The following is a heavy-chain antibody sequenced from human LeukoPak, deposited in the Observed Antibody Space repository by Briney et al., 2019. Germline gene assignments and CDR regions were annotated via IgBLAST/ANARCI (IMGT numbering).Heavy chain of an antibody. CDR2: ISSSSSYI. CDR1: GFTFSSYS. J-gene: IGHJ4*02. V-gene: IGHV3-21*01. Sequence: GGSLRLSCAASGFTFSSYSMNWVRQAPGKGLEWVSSISSSSSYIYYADSVKGRFTISRDNAKNSLYLQMNSLRAEDTAVYYCASRWVYYYGSGTDYWGQGTLVTVSS. D-gene: IGHD3-10*01. CDR3: ASRWVYYYGSGTDY.